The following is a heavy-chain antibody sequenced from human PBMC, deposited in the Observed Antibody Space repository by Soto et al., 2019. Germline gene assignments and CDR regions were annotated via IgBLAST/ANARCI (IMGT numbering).Heavy chain of an antibody. J-gene: IGHJ6*02. CDR3: ARPYFSAFGQYPLAV. D-gene: IGHD3-10*01. V-gene: IGHV5-10-1*01. CDR2: IDPSDSYT. CDR1: GGSFTSDW. Sequence: GEALKISCKGSGGSFTSDWISWVRQMPGKGLEWMGRIDPSDSYTNYSPSFQGHVTISADKSISTAYLQWSSLKASDTAMYYCARPYFSAFGQYPLAVWAQGTTVIVSS.